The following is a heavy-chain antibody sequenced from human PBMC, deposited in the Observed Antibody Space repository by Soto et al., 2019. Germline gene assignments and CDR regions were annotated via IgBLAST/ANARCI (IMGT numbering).Heavy chain of an antibody. CDR2: ITGSGVGT. J-gene: IGHJ1*01. Sequence: DVQLLESGGGLVQPGGSLRLSCAASGFTFRNYAMTWVRQAPGKGLEWVSAITGSGVGTFYADSVKGWFTISRDNSKNTLFLQMTTLTPEDTAVYYCAKRPEIGVAGTEYFQYWGQGTLVTVSS. D-gene: IGHD6-19*01. CDR3: AKRPEIGVAGTEYFQY. CDR1: GFTFRNYA. V-gene: IGHV3-23*01.